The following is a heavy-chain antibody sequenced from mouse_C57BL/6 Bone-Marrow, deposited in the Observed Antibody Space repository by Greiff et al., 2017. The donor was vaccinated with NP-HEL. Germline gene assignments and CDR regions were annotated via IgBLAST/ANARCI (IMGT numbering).Heavy chain of an antibody. CDR2: IWSGGST. D-gene: IGHD2-2*01. Sequence: VQLHQSGPGLVQPSQSLSITCTVSGFSLTSYGVHWVRPSPGKGLEWLGVIWSGGSTDYNAAFISRLSISKDNSKSQVFFKMNSLQADDTAIYYCARTMVTRGDYLDYWGQGTTLTVSS. CDR1: GFSLTSYG. CDR3: ARTMVTRGDYLDY. J-gene: IGHJ2*01. V-gene: IGHV2-2*01.